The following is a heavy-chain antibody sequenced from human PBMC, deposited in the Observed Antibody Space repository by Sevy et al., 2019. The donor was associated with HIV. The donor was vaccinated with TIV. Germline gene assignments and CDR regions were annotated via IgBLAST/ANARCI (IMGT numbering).Heavy chain of an antibody. D-gene: IGHD6-13*01. CDR2: ISSSGSTI. CDR1: GFTFSDYY. V-gene: IGHV3-11*04. J-gene: IGHJ4*02. Sequence: GGSLRLSCAASGFTFSDYYMSWIRQAPGKGLEWVSYISSSGSTIYYADSVKGRFTISRDNAKNSLYLQMNSLRAEDTGVYYCAREGTMAGIAAAGISSGFWGQGTLVTVSS. CDR3: AREGTMAGIAAAGISSGF.